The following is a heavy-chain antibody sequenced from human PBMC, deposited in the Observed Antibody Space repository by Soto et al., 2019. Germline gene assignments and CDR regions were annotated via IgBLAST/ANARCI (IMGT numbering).Heavy chain of an antibody. CDR3: ASGIAAGATIEGYYYDCGMDV. CDR2: IYHSGST. J-gene: IGHJ6*02. D-gene: IGHD6-13*01. CDR1: GGSISSSNW. V-gene: IGHV4-4*02. Sequence: QVQLQESGPGLVKPSGTLSLTCAVSGGSISSSNWWSWVRQPPGQGLEWIGEIYHSGSTNYNQSLKSRFTISVDKSKIQFSLKLSSVTAADTAVYYWASGIAAGATIEGYYYDCGMDVWGQGTTVTVSS.